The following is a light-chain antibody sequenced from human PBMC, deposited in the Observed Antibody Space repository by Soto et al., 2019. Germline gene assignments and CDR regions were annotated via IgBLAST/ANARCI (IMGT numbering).Light chain of an antibody. J-gene: IGLJ2*01. CDR2: RNN. CDR1: TSNVGSRT. V-gene: IGLV1-44*01. CDR3: AAWDDSLRTFV. Sequence: QSVLTQPPSASGTPGQRVTISCSGGTSNVGSRTVNWYQHLPPTAPKLLIHRNNQRPSGVSDRFSGSKSDTSASLAISGLQSEDEADYYCAAWDDSLRTFVFGGGTKVTV.